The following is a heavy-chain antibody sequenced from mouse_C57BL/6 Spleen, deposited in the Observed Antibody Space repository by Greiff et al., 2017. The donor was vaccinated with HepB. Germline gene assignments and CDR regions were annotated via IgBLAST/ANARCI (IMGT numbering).Heavy chain of an antibody. CDR1: GYTFTSYW. D-gene: IGHD4-1*01. J-gene: IGHJ2*01. CDR3: ARANWDERPCYFDY. Sequence: QVQLQQPGAELVMPGASVKLSCKASGYTFTSYWMHWVKQRPGQGLEWIGEIDPSDSYTNYNQKFKGKSTLTVDKSSSTAYMQLSSLTSEDSAVYYCARANWDERPCYFDYWGQGTTLTVSS. CDR2: IDPSDSYT. V-gene: IGHV1-69*01.